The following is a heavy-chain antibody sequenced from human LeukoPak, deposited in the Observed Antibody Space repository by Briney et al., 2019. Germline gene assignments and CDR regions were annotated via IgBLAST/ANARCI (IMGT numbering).Heavy chain of an antibody. CDR1: GFTFSDYY. CDR3: AGARDGYNLQLGY. J-gene: IGHJ4*02. D-gene: IGHD5-24*01. CDR2: ISTGSSYT. Sequence: PGGSLRLSCAASGFTFSDYYMSWIRQAPGKGLEWVSYISTGSSYTNFADSVRGRFTISRDNAKNSLYLQMNSLRAEDTAVYYCAGARDGYNLQLGYWGQGTLVTVSS. V-gene: IGHV3-11*05.